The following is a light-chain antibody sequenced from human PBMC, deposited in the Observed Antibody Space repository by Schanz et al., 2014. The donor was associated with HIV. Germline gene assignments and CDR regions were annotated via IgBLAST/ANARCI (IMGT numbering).Light chain of an antibody. CDR3: ATWVDSLNGWV. V-gene: IGLV1-44*01. CDR1: SSNFRSNA. Sequence: QSVLTQPPSASGTPGQRVTISCSGSSSNFRSNAVNWHQQLPGTAPKLLIYSNNQRPSGVPGRLSGSKSGTSASLVISGLQSQDEADYYCATWVDSLNGWVFGGGTKLTVL. CDR2: SNN. J-gene: IGLJ3*02.